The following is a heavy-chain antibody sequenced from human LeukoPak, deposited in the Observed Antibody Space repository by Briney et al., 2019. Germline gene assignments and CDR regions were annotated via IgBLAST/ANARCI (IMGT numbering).Heavy chain of an antibody. CDR3: ARGSRGEFYYYIDV. Sequence: GGSLRLSCVASGFTFSNYDLHWVRHSTAKGLEWVSAIRNAAWDKHYSDSVKGRFTISRENAKNSVYFEMDSLRAGDTAVYFWARGSRGEFYYYIDVWGKGTTVTVS. D-gene: IGHD3-10*01. V-gene: IGHV3-13*01. CDR2: IRNAAWDK. J-gene: IGHJ6*03. CDR1: GFTFSNYD.